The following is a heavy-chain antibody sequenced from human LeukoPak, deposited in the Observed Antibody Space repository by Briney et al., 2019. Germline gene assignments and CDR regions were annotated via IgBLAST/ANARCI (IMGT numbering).Heavy chain of an antibody. Sequence: PSETLPLTCTVSGGSLSSNYWSWIRQPAGKGLEYIGRIYSSGNTNYNPSLKSRVTMSVDTSKNQFSLLLHSVTAADTAVYYCARLWLRSGSYWYFDFWGRGTLVIVSS. CDR2: IYSSGNT. V-gene: IGHV4-4*07. CDR1: GGSLSSNY. J-gene: IGHJ2*01. CDR3: ARLWLRSGSYWYFDF. D-gene: IGHD6-25*01.